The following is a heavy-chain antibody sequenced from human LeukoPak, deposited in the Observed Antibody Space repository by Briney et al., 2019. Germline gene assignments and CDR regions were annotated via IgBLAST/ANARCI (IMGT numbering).Heavy chain of an antibody. CDR2: INHSGST. V-gene: IGHV4-34*01. Sequence: SETLSLTCTVSGGSISSYYWSWIRQPPGKGLEWIGEINHSGSTNYNPSLKSRVTISVDTSKNQFSLKLSSVTAADTAVYYCARVGYYYYYYMDVWGKGTTVTVSS. J-gene: IGHJ6*03. CDR3: ARVGYYYYYYMDV. D-gene: IGHD3-10*01. CDR1: GGSISSYY.